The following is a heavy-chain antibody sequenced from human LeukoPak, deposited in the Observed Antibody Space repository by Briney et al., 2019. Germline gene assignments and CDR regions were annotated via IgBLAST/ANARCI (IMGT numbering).Heavy chain of an antibody. CDR2: INAGNGNT. CDR1: GYTFTSYA. J-gene: IGHJ6*02. CDR3: ATKYFYDSSGYQTNNPYDYYGMDV. V-gene: IGHV1-3*01. D-gene: IGHD3-22*01. Sequence: GASVKVSCKASGYTFTSYAMHWVRQAPGQRLEWMGWINAGNGNTKYSQKIQSRVTITRDTSTSAAYMELSSLRSEDTAVYYCATKYFYDSSGYQTNNPYDYYGMDVWGQGTTVTVSS.